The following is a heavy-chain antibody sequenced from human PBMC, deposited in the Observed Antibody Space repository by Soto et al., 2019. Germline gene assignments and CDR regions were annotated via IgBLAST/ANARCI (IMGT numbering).Heavy chain of an antibody. CDR1: GYTFSSYG. CDR2: ISAYSGNT. V-gene: IGHV1-18*01. CDR3: ARDFYQSSGYCDY. D-gene: IGHD3-22*01. J-gene: IGHJ4*02. Sequence: GASVKVSCKAYGYTFSSYGLSWGRQAPGQGLEWMGWISAYSGNTVYTQRFKGRLTMATDTSTGTAYMELRSLRSDDTAVYYCARDFYQSSGYCDYWGQGTLVTVSS.